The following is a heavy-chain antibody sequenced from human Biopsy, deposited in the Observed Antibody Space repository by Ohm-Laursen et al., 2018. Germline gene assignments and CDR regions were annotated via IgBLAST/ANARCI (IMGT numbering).Heavy chain of an antibody. CDR2: IYYSGTT. CDR1: GESMGTYY. J-gene: IGHJ5*01. CDR3: ARVRGGFLEWFDY. D-gene: IGHD3-3*01. V-gene: IGHV4-59*07. Sequence: SDTLSLTCAVSGESMGTYYWSWIRQPPGKVMEWIASIYYSGTTHKNPSLKSRVTISVDTSQGLLSLDLSSVAAADTAVYYCARVRGGFLEWFDYWGQGTLVTVSS.